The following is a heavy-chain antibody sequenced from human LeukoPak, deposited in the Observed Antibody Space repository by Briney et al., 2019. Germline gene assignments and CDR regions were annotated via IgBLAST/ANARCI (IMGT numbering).Heavy chain of an antibody. CDR3: ARNKGDGASDY. J-gene: IGHJ4*02. V-gene: IGHV3-21*01. CDR1: GFTFKNYA. Sequence: TGGSLRLSCVASGFTFKNYARSWVRQAPGKGLEWVSAIDSSGAYTYYADSVKGRFTISRGNAKNSLYLQMNSLRAEDTAVYYCARNKGDGASDYWGQGTLVTVSS. CDR2: IDSSGAYT. D-gene: IGHD3-16*01.